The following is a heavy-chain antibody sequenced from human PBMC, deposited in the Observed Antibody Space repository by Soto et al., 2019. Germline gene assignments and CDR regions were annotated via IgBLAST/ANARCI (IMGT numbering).Heavy chain of an antibody. CDR1: GFTFSNYS. Sequence: GGPLRLSCAASGFTFSNYSMNLIRQAPGKGLEWVSSISSSSSYIYYADSVKGRFTISRDNAKNSLYLQMNSLRAEDTAVYYCARDPPKKSGPLDYWGQGTLVTVSS. J-gene: IGHJ4*02. V-gene: IGHV3-21*01. D-gene: IGHD5-12*01. CDR2: ISSSSSYI. CDR3: ARDPPKKSGPLDY.